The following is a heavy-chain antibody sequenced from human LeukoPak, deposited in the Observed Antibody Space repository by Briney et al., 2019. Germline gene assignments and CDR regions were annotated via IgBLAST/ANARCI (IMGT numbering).Heavy chain of an antibody. CDR1: GGSISSYY. V-gene: IGHV4-59*08. J-gene: IGHJ4*02. Sequence: SETLSLTCTVSGGSISSYYWSWIRQPPGKGLEWIGYIYYSGSTNYNPSLKSQVTISVDTSKNQFSLKLSPVTAADTAVYYCARQAVAVDYWGQGTLVTVSS. CDR2: IYYSGST. D-gene: IGHD6-19*01. CDR3: ARQAVAVDY.